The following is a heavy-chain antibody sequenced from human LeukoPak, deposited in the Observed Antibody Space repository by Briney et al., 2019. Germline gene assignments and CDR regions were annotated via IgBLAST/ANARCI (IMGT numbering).Heavy chain of an antibody. CDR3: ARELCSGDSCYREFDY. D-gene: IGHD2-15*01. Sequence: GGSLRLSCAVSGFTFSTYSMNWVRQAPGKGLEWVSSISSSSSYIFYADSVKGRFTISRDNAKNSLYLQMNSLRAEDTAMYYCARELCSGDSCYREFDYWGQGALVTVSS. CDR2: ISSSSSYI. V-gene: IGHV3-21*01. J-gene: IGHJ4*02. CDR1: GFTFSTYS.